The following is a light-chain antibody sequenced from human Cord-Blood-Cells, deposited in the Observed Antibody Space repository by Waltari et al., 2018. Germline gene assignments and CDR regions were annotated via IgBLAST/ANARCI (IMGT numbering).Light chain of an antibody. Sequence: QSALTQPASVSASPVQAITIFCTGTSKDVGSYYLVSWYQQHPGKAPKLMIYEVSKRPSGVSNRFSGSKSGNTASLTISGLQAEDEADYYCCSYAGSSTSLYVFGTGTKVTVL. J-gene: IGLJ1*01. CDR2: EVS. CDR1: SKDVGSYYL. CDR3: CSYAGSSTSLYV. V-gene: IGLV2-23*02.